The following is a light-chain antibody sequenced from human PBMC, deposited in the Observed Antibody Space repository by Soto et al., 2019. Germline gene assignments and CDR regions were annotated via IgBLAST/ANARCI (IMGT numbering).Light chain of an antibody. CDR1: QSILTW. J-gene: IGKJ1*01. Sequence: DIQMTQSPSTLSASVGDRVTISCRASQSILTWLAWYQKKPGKDPKILIYKASTLQTGVPSRFSGNGFGTQFNLTISRLQTDDFAIYYCQQYNSFPSTFGLGTKGDIK. CDR3: QQYNSFPST. V-gene: IGKV1-5*03. CDR2: KAS.